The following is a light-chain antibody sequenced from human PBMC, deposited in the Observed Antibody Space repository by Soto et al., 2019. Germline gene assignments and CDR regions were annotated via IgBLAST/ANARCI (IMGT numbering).Light chain of an antibody. CDR3: QQRSNWPLT. V-gene: IGKV3-11*01. CDR1: QSVSSD. J-gene: IGKJ4*01. Sequence: EIVLTQSPATLSWSPGERATLSCRASQSVSSDLAWYQQKPGQAPRLLIYDASNRATGIPARFSGSGSGTHLTLPIRSLEPEDFAVYYCQQRSNWPLTFGVGTKVET. CDR2: DAS.